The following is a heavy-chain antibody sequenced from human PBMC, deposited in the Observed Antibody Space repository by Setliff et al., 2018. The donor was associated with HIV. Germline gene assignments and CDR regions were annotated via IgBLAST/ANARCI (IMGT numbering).Heavy chain of an antibody. CDR1: GGSIGSYY. D-gene: IGHD1-26*01. Sequence: SETLSLTCIVSGGSIGSYYWSWIRQSPGKGLEWIGYVYYTGSTNYNPSLKSRVTIGVDTSKNQFSLKLTSVAAADAAVYYCARRRPPPSGLYSAYYMDVWGTGTTVTVSS. V-gene: IGHV4-59*08. CDR2: VYYTGST. CDR3: ARRRPPPSGLYSAYYMDV. J-gene: IGHJ6*03.